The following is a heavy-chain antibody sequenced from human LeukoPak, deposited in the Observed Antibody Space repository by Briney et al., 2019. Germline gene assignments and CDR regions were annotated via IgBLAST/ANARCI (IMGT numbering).Heavy chain of an antibody. Sequence: SETLPLTCTVSGGSISTGGYYWRWIRQHPGKDLEWIGYIYYSESTYYNPSLKSRVTISVDTSKNQFSLKLSSVTAADTAVYYCARTYCSSTSCPHFDYWGQGTLVTVSS. J-gene: IGHJ4*02. D-gene: IGHD2-2*01. CDR2: IYYSEST. CDR3: ARTYCSSTSCPHFDY. CDR1: GGSISTGGYY. V-gene: IGHV4-31*03.